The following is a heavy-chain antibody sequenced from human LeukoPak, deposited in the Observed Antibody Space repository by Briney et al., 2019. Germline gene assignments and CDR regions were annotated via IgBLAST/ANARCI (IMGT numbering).Heavy chain of an antibody. CDR3: ARLRWFGEFDY. D-gene: IGHD3-10*01. J-gene: IGHJ4*02. V-gene: IGHV4-39*01. CDR2: IYYSGST. CDR1: GGSISSSSYY. Sequence: SETLSLTCTVSGGSISSSSYYWGWIRQPPGKGLEWTGSIYYSGSTYYNPSLKSRVTISVDTSKNQFSLKLSSVTAADTAVYYCARLRWFGEFDYWGQGTLVTVSS.